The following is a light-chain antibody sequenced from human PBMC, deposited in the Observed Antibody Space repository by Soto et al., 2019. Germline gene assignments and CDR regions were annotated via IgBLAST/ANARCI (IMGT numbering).Light chain of an antibody. CDR2: DVS. CDR1: SSDVGGYNY. J-gene: IGLJ2*01. Sequence: QSALTQPASVSGSPGQSITISCTGTSSDVGGYNYVSWYQHHSGKAPKLMIYDVSNRPSGVSNRFSGSKSGNTASLTSSGLQAEDESDSYCSSYTSSSTHVVFGGGTKLTVL. V-gene: IGLV2-14*03. CDR3: SSYTSSSTHVV.